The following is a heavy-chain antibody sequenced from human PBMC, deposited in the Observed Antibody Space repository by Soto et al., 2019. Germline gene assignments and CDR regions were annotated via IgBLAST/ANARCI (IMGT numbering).Heavy chain of an antibody. CDR3: TKDINYYGAFDI. CDR2: ISGSGGST. J-gene: IGHJ3*02. CDR1: GFTFSSYA. D-gene: IGHD3-10*01. Sequence: EVQLLESGGGLVQPGGSLRLSCAASGFTFSSYAMSWVRQAPGKGLEWVSAISGSGGSTYYADSVKGRFTISRDNSKNTLYLQMNSQRAEDTAVYYCTKDINYYGAFDIWGQGTMVTVSS. V-gene: IGHV3-23*01.